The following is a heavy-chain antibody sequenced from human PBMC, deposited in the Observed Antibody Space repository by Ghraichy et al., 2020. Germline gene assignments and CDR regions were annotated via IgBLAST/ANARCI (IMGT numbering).Heavy chain of an antibody. J-gene: IGHJ6*04. V-gene: IGHV3-21*01. CDR3: SRGGGAGTPVLYHMDV. CDR2: ISSSTRYI. D-gene: IGHD6-19*01. CDR1: GLMFSPNS. Sequence: LSLTCVASGLMFSPNSMNWVRQAPGKGLEWVASISSSTRYIYYADSVKGRFTISRDNAQNSLYLQMNSLRAEDTAVYYCSRGGGAGTPVLYHMDVWGIGSTVTVSS.